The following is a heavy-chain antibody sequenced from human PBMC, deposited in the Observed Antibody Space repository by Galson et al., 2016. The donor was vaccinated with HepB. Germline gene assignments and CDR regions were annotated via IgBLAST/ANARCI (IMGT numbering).Heavy chain of an antibody. V-gene: IGHV5-51*03. J-gene: IGHJ4*02. Sequence: QSGAEVKKPGESLQISCKASGYSFRTSWIAWVRQMPGKGLEWMGIIYPDDSDTRYSTSLQGQVTISADKSISTAFLQWSSLKASDTAIYYCAREAGDFDYWGQGTLVTVSS. CDR2: IYPDDSDT. CDR3: AREAGDFDY. CDR1: GYSFRTSW. D-gene: IGHD3-16*01.